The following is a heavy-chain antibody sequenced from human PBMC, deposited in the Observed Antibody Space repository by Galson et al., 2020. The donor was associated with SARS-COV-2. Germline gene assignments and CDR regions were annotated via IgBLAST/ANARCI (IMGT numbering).Heavy chain of an antibody. Sequence: GESLKISCVGSGFIYSNYALSWVRQAPGKGLEWVSTLSGNGGNTYFEDSLKGRFSISRDNSKNKLFLQMNSLTVEDTAIYYCAKNPLGATVGLFENWGQGTLVLVSS. V-gene: IGHV3-23*01. J-gene: IGHJ4*02. CDR2: LSGNGGNT. CDR3: AKNPLGATVGLFEN. CDR1: GFIYSNYA. D-gene: IGHD1-26*01.